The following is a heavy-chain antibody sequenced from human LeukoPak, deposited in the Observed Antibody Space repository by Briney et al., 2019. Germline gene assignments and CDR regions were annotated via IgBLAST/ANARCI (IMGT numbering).Heavy chain of an antibody. V-gene: IGHV4-61*02. CDR3: ARHRYYYYYMDV. CDR1: GGSISSGSYY. J-gene: IGHJ6*03. Sequence: PSETLSLTCTVSGGSISSGSYYWSWIRQPAGKGLEWIGRIYTSGSTNYNPSLKSRVTISVDTSKNQFSLKLSSVTAADTAVYYCARHRYYYYYMDVWGKGTTVTISS. CDR2: IYTSGST.